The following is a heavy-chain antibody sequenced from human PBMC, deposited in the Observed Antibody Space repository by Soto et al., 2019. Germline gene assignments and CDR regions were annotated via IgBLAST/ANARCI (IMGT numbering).Heavy chain of an antibody. CDR2: IYPGDSDT. CDR1: GYSFTSYW. Sequence: EVQLVQSGAEVKKPGESLKISCKGSGYSFTSYWIGWVRQMPGKGLEWMGIIYPGDSDTRYSPSFQGQVTISADKSISTAYLQWSSLKASDTAMYYCARHPHEYYDFWSGYYLRPFLYGMDVWGQGTTVTVSS. V-gene: IGHV5-51*01. CDR3: ARHPHEYYDFWSGYYLRPFLYGMDV. D-gene: IGHD3-3*01. J-gene: IGHJ6*02.